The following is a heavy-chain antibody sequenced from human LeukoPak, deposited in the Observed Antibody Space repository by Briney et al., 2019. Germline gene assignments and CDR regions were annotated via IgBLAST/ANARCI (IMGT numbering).Heavy chain of an antibody. J-gene: IGHJ4*02. Sequence: GASVKVSCKASGYTFTGYYMHWVRQAPGQGLEWMGWINPNSGGTNYAQKFQGRVTMTRDTSIGTAYMELSRLRSDDTAVYYCARVIEGRWLAFDYWGQGTLVTVSS. D-gene: IGHD6-19*01. CDR1: GYTFTGYY. CDR2: INPNSGGT. CDR3: ARVIEGRWLAFDY. V-gene: IGHV1-2*02.